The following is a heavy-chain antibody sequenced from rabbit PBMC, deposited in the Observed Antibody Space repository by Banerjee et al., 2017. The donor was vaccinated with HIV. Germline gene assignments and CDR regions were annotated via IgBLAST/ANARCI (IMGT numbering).Heavy chain of an antibody. CDR3: ARWVSGSNYWDL. D-gene: IGHD8-1*01. CDR2: IYPDYGST. V-gene: IGHV1S39*01. CDR1: GFDFSSYA. Sequence: QEQLKESGGGLVQPGGSLKLSCKASGFDFSSYAITWVRQAPGKGLEWIAYIYPDYGSTDYASWVNGRFTISKTSSTTVTLQMTSMTGADTDTYFCARWVSGSNYWDLWGPGTLVTVS. J-gene: IGHJ4*01.